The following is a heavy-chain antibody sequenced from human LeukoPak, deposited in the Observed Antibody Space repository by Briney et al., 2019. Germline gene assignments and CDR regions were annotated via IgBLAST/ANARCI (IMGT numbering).Heavy chain of an antibody. D-gene: IGHD3-22*01. CDR3: ARNLKNYYDSNGYFDY. CDR2: ISSSGDYI. Sequence: PGGSLRLSCVASGFTFSSYNINWVRQAPGKGLEWVSSISSSGDYIYYADSVKGRFTISRDNAKNSLHLQMNSLRAEDTAAYYCARNLKNYYDSNGYFDYWGQGTLVTVSS. J-gene: IGHJ4*02. V-gene: IGHV3-21*01. CDR1: GFTFSSYN.